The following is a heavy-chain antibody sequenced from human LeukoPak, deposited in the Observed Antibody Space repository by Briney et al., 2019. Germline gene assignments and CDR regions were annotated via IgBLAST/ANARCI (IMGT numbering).Heavy chain of an antibody. D-gene: IGHD3-10*01. Sequence: GGSLRLSCAASGFTFSNYWMHWVRQAPGKGLVWVSRANSDGSDTTYADSVKGRFTISRDNAKNTVYLQMNSLRADDTAVYYCARVVRHGSGSYNLWGQGTLVTVSS. V-gene: IGHV3-74*01. CDR2: ANSDGSDT. J-gene: IGHJ5*02. CDR1: GFTFSNYW. CDR3: ARVVRHGSGSYNL.